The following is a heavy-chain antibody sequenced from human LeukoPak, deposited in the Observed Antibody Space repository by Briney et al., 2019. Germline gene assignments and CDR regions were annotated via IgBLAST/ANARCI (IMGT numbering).Heavy chain of an antibody. CDR1: GYTFTGCY. D-gene: IGHD6-13*01. CDR3: ARGTGYSNDY. J-gene: IGHJ4*02. V-gene: IGHV1-2*06. Sequence: ASVKVSCKASGYTFTGCYMHWVRHAPGQGLEWMGRINPNSGGTNYAKKSQGRVTMTRDTTISTAYMELSRLRSDDTAVYYCARGTGYSNDYWGQGTLVTVSS. CDR2: INPNSGGT.